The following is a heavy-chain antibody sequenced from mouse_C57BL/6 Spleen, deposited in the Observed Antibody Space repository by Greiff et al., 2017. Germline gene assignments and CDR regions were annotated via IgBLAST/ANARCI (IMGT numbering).Heavy chain of an antibody. J-gene: IGHJ1*03. CDR2: IHPSDSDT. Sequence: VQLQQPGAELVKPGASVKVSCKASGYTFTSYWMHWVKQRPGQGLEWIGRIHPSDSDTNYNQKFKGQATLTGDKSTSTAYMQLSSLTYEDAAVYDCAMRDNYDGSSYEWYFDVWGTGTTVTVSS. D-gene: IGHD1-1*01. CDR1: GYTFTSYW. CDR3: AMRDNYDGSSYEWYFDV. V-gene: IGHV1-74*01.